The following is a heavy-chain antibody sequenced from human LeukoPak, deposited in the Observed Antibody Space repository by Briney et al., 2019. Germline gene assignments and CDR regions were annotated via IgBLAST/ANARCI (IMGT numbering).Heavy chain of an antibody. CDR2: ISGSGGST. D-gene: IGHD3-16*01. Sequence: GGSLRLSCAASGFTFSSYAMSGVRQAPGKGLEGVSAISGSGGSTYYADSVKGRFPISRDNSKNTLYLQMSSLRAEDTAVYYCAKERVMAFDYWGQGTLVTVSS. CDR1: GFTFSSYA. CDR3: AKERVMAFDY. J-gene: IGHJ4*02. V-gene: IGHV3-23*01.